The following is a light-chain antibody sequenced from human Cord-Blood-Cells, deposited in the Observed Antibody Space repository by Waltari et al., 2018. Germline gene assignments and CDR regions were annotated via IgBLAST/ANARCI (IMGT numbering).Light chain of an antibody. CDR3: QQYDNLQT. CDR1: QDISNY. J-gene: IGKJ4*01. V-gene: IGKV1-33*01. Sequence: DIQMNPSPSSLSASVGDRVTITCQASQDISNYLNWYQQKPGKAPKLLVYDASNLETGVPSRFSGSGSGTDFTFTISSLQPEDIATYYCQQYDNLQTFGGGTKVEIK. CDR2: DAS.